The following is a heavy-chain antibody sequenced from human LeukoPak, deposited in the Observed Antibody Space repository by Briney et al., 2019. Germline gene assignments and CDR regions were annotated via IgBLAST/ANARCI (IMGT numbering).Heavy chain of an antibody. CDR2: ISGSGGNM. D-gene: IGHD6-6*01. CDR3: AKDAGPQQLVFFDS. J-gene: IGHJ4*02. V-gene: IGHV3-23*01. CDR1: GFTFSNFG. Sequence: PGGSLRLSCTATGFTFSNFGMAWVRQAPGQGLEWVSPISGSGGNMYQADSVKGRFTISRDNSRSTLYLQMNSLRAEDTAVYYCAKDAGPQQLVFFDSWGQGTLVTVSS.